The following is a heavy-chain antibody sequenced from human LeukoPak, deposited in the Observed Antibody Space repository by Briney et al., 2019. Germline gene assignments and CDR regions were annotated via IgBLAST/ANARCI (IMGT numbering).Heavy chain of an antibody. CDR2: INPNSGGT. Sequence: ASVKVSCKASGYTFPGYYMHWVRQAPGQGLEWMGWINPNSGGTNYAQKFQGRVTMTRDTSISTAYMELSRLRSDDTAVYYCARARFTIFGVVAPWGQGTLVTVSS. CDR3: ARARFTIFGVVAP. J-gene: IGHJ5*02. D-gene: IGHD3-3*01. CDR1: GYTFPGYY. V-gene: IGHV1-2*02.